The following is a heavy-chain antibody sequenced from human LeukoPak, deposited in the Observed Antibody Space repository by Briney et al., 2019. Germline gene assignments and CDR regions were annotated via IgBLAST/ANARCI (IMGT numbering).Heavy chain of an antibody. CDR1: GYSFTDYY. V-gene: IGHV1-46*01. CDR2: INPSGGST. Sequence: ASVKVSCKASGYSFTDYYMHWVRQAPGQGLEWMGIINPSGGSTSYAQKFQGRVTVTRDTSTSTVYMELSSLRSEDTAVYYCARARAVDTDMLDYWGQGTLVTVSS. D-gene: IGHD5-18*01. CDR3: ARARAVDTDMLDY. J-gene: IGHJ4*02.